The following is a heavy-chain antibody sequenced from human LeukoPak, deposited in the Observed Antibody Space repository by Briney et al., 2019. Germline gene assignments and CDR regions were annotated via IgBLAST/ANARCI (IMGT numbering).Heavy chain of an antibody. CDR3: ARSLVVPAATEAFDI. D-gene: IGHD2-2*01. V-gene: IGHV4-59*08. Sequence: SETLSLTCTVSGGSISSYYWSWIRQPPGKGLEWIGYIYYSGSTNYNPSLKSRVTISVDTSKNQFSLKLSSVTAADTAVYYCARSLVVPAATEAFDIWGQGTMVTVSS. J-gene: IGHJ3*02. CDR1: GGSISSYY. CDR2: IYYSGST.